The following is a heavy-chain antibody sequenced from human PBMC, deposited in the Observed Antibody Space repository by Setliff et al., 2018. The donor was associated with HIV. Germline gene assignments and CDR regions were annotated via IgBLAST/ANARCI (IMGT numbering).Heavy chain of an antibody. V-gene: IGHV1-69*13. Sequence: SVKVSCKASGGTFSSYAISWVRQAPGQGLEWMGGIIPLFGTANYAQKFQDRVTITADESTSTAYMELSRLRSEDTAMYYCARRPISFYYGSGANLQYYFDHWGQGTLVTVSS. CDR2: IIPLFGTA. D-gene: IGHD3-10*01. CDR3: ARRPISFYYGSGANLQYYFDH. CDR1: GGTFSSYA. J-gene: IGHJ4*02.